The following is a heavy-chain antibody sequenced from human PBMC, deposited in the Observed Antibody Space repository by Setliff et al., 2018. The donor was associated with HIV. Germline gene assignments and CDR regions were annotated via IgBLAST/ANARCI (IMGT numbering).Heavy chain of an antibody. D-gene: IGHD5-12*01. V-gene: IGHV4-59*11. CDR2: TNYSGTT. CDR3: AGGGTNWFDP. CDR1: GGSISSHY. J-gene: IGHJ5*02. Sequence: SETLSLTCTVSGGSISSHYWSWIRQPPGKGLELIGSTNYSGTTNYSPSLKSRVTISIDTSTKQVSLKVNSVTAADTALYYCAGGGTNWFDPWGQGTLVTVSS.